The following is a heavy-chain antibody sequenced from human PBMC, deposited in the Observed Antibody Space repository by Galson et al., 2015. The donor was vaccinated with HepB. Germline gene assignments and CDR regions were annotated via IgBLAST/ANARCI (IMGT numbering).Heavy chain of an antibody. J-gene: IGHJ4*02. D-gene: IGHD2-2*01. CDR1: GYTFTDYY. CDR3: AGDKGGLYYFDY. V-gene: IGHV1-69*13. Sequence: SVKVSCKASGYTFTDYYIHWVRQAPGQGLEWMGGIIPIFGIANYAQKFQGRVTITADESTSTAYMELSSLRSEDTAVYYCAGDKGGLYYFDYWGQGTLVTVSS. CDR2: IIPIFGIA.